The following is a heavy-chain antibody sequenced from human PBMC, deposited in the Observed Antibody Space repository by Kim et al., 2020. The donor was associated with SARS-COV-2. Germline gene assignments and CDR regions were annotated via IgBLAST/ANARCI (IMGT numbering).Heavy chain of an antibody. V-gene: IGHV4-39*01. CDR3: ARRAPLTYNWFDP. J-gene: IGHJ5*02. Sequence: NRHLTRRVTIFMDTSKNQFSRKLNAVTAADTAVYYCARRAPLTYNWFDPWGQGTLVTVSS.